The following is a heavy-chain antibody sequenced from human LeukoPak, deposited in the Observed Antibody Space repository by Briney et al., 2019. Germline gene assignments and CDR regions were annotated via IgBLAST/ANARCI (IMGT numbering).Heavy chain of an antibody. D-gene: IGHD6-6*01. CDR1: GFTFSSYA. CDR3: ARDLRPGDAFDI. V-gene: IGHV3-30-3*01. J-gene: IGHJ3*02. Sequence: GGSLRLSCAASGFTFSSYAMHWVRQAPGKGLEWVAVISYDGSNKYYADSVKGRFTISRDNSKNTLYLQMNSLRAEDTAVYYCARDLRPGDAFDIWGQGTMVTVSS. CDR2: ISYDGSNK.